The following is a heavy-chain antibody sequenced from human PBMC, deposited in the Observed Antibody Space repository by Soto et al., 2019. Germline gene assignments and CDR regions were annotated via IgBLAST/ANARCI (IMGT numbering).Heavy chain of an antibody. V-gene: IGHV1-69*13. Sequence: SVKVSCKASGGTFSSYALRWVRPAPGQGLEWMGGIIPIFGTANYAQKFQGRVTITADESTSTAYMELSSLRSEDTAVYYCARGVGWNDDTRGQGWGQGTLVTVSS. CDR1: GGTFSSYA. D-gene: IGHD1-1*01. CDR3: ARGVGWNDDTRGQG. J-gene: IGHJ4*02. CDR2: IIPIFGTA.